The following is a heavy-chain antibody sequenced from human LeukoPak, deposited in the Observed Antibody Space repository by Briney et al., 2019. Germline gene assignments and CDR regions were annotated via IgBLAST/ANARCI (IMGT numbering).Heavy chain of an antibody. D-gene: IGHD1-14*01. CDR1: GGSISSYY. Sequence: SGTLSLTCTVSGGSISSYYWSWIRQPPGKGLEWIGYIYYSGSTNYNPSLKSRVTISVDTSKNQFSLKQSSVTAADTAVYYCVRTTPYYYGMDVWGQGTTVTVSS. V-gene: IGHV4-59*01. J-gene: IGHJ6*02. CDR2: IYYSGST. CDR3: VRTTPYYYGMDV.